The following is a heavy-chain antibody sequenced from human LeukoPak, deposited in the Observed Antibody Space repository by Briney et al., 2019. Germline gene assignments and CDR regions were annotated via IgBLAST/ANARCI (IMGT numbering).Heavy chain of an antibody. CDR1: GFTFSSYA. Sequence: GGSLRLSCAASGFTFSSYAMHWVRQAPGKGLEWVAVISYDGSNKHYADSVKGRFTISRDNSKNTLYLQMNSLRAEDTAVYYCARARYFDWLLGDFDYWGQGTLVTVSS. V-gene: IGHV3-30*04. CDR2: ISYDGSNK. CDR3: ARARYFDWLLGDFDY. J-gene: IGHJ4*02. D-gene: IGHD3-9*01.